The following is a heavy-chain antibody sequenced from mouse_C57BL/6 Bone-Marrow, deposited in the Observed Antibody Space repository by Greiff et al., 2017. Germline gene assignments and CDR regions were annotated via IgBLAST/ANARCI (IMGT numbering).Heavy chain of an antibody. CDR2: ISSGSGTI. CDR3: AKDYYYGRAWFAY. V-gene: IGHV5-17*01. Sequence: EVKLVESGGGLVKPGGSLKLSCAASGFTFSDYGMHWVRQAPEKGLEWVAYISSGSGTIYYADPVQGRFTISRDNAKNTLFLKMTRLRSEDTAIYYCAKDYYYGRAWFAYWGQGTLVTVSA. D-gene: IGHD1-1*01. J-gene: IGHJ3*01. CDR1: GFTFSDYG.